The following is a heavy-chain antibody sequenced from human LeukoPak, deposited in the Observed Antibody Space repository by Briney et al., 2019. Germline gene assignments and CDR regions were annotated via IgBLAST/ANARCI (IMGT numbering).Heavy chain of an antibody. V-gene: IGHV3-11*01. J-gene: IGHJ4*02. D-gene: IGHD2-8*01. Sequence: PGGSLRLSRAASGFTFSDYNMNWVRQAPGKGLEWVSYITDSGNTIHYADSVEGRFTISRDNAKNSLYLQMNSLRAEDTALYYCARISGVLSPGVDFWGLGTLVTVSS. CDR2: ITDSGNTI. CDR3: ARISGVLSPGVDF. CDR1: GFTFSDYN.